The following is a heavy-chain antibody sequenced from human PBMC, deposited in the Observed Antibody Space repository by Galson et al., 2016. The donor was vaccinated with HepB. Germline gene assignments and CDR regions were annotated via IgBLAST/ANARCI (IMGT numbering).Heavy chain of an antibody. CDR1: GFTFSNYV. J-gene: IGHJ4*02. CDR2: ISYDGSNK. Sequence: SLRLSCAASGFTFSNYVIHWVRQAPGKGLEWVAFISYDGSNKNYADSVKGRFTISRDNSKNTLYLQMNSLRPEDTAVYYCASDAVGAAQLGSWGQGTLVTVYS. V-gene: IGHV3-30*04. CDR3: ASDAVGAAQLGS. D-gene: IGHD1-26*01.